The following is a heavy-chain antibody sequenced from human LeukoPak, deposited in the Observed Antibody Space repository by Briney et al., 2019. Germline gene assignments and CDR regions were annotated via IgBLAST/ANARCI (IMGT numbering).Heavy chain of an antibody. D-gene: IGHD2-21*01. J-gene: IGHJ6*02. Sequence: PGGSLGLSCAASGFSLSSYEMNWVRQAPGKGLECLSYISRSGTSTLYADSVQGRFTISRDNAKNSLSLLMNSLRAEDTGVYFCVRYCAGECYKGMDVWGQGTTVTVSS. CDR1: GFSLSSYE. CDR2: ISRSGTST. CDR3: VRYCAGECYKGMDV. V-gene: IGHV3-48*03.